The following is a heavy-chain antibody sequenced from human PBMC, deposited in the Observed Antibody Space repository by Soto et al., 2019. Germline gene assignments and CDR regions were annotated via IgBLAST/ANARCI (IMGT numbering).Heavy chain of an antibody. Sequence: QVQLQESGPGLVMPSETLSLTCSVSGDSISGSPYYWGWIRQPPGKRLEWIGSIFHEGYIVYTLSPKSRVTISVYTSKNQFSLKRTSVAAADTAIYFCARLQTADPHYWGQGILVTVSS. D-gene: IGHD6-13*01. CDR3: ARLQTADPHY. V-gene: IGHV4-39*01. J-gene: IGHJ4*02. CDR2: IFHEGYI. CDR1: GDSISGSPYY.